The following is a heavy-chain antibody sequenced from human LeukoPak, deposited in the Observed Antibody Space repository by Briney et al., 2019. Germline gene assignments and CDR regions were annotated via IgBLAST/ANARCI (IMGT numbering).Heavy chain of an antibody. V-gene: IGHV4-61*05. J-gene: IGHJ4*02. CDR2: IYYTGST. CDR1: GGSISSSSYY. CDR3: ARGYYGSGIIDY. D-gene: IGHD3-10*01. Sequence: PSETLSLTCTVSGGSISSSSYYWGWIRQPPGKGLEWIGYIYYTGSTNYNPSLKSRVTISVDTSKNQFSLKVNSVTAADTAVYYCARGYYGSGIIDYWGQGTLVTVSS.